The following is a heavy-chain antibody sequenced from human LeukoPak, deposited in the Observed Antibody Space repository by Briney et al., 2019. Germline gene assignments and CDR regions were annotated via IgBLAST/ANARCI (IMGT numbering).Heavy chain of an antibody. D-gene: IGHD6-13*01. CDR1: SGSISNSNYY. Sequence: SETLSLTCSVSSGSISNSNYYWGWIRQPPGKGLEWIGSIFYSGSTDYNPSLKSRVTISVDTSKNQFSLTLNSVTAADTAVYFCARAGYSSSWYKYWGQGTLVTVSS. CDR3: ARAGYSSSWYKY. CDR2: IFYSGST. V-gene: IGHV4-39*01. J-gene: IGHJ4*02.